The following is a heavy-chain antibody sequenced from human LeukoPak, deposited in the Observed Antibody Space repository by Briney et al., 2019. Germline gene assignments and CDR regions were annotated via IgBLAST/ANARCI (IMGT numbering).Heavy chain of an antibody. J-gene: IGHJ3*02. Sequence: SETLSLTCTVSGGSISSGDYYWSWIRQPPGKGLEWIGYIYYSGSTYYNPSLKSRVTISVDTSKNQFSLKLSSVTAADTAVYYCARDHSGDAFDIWGQGTMVTVSS. CDR2: IYYSGST. CDR3: ARDHSGDAFDI. CDR1: GGSISSGDYY. D-gene: IGHD3-10*01. V-gene: IGHV4-30-4*02.